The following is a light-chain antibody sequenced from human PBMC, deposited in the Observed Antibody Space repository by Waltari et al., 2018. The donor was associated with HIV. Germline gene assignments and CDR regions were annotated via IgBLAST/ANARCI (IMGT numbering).Light chain of an antibody. V-gene: IGLV7-43*01. Sequence: QTVVTQAPSLTVSPGGTVPLTCASSPGAVPSDNYANGFQQKPGPAPRPLIYDIDHKHSWTPARFSGSLLGGKAALTLSAVQPEDEAEYYCLLYYGGAWVFGGGTKLTVL. CDR1: PGAVPSDNY. CDR2: DID. CDR3: LLYYGGAWV. J-gene: IGLJ3*02.